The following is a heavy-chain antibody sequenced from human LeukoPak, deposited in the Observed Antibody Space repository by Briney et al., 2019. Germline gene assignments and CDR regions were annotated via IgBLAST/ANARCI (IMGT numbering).Heavy chain of an antibody. J-gene: IGHJ4*02. Sequence: PGGSLRLSCAASGLTFSSYSMNWVRQAPGKGPEWVSPISSSSSYIYYADSVKGRFTISRDNAKNSLYLQMNSLRAEDTAVYYCARDGLLTGYLDYWGQGTLVTVSS. CDR3: ARDGLLTGYLDY. D-gene: IGHD3-9*01. CDR1: GLTFSSYS. CDR2: ISSSSSYI. V-gene: IGHV3-21*01.